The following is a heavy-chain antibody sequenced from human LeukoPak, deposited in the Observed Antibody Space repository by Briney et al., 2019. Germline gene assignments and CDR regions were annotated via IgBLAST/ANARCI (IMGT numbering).Heavy chain of an antibody. J-gene: IGHJ4*02. V-gene: IGHV4-4*07. CDR2: IYISGDT. CDR1: GASISSYY. Sequence: SETLSLTCIVSGASISSYYWTWIQQPAGKGLEWIGHIYISGDTNCNPSLKSRVTMSVDTSKNQFSLKLTSVTAADTALYYCARGRGWLDSWGRGTLVTVSS. CDR3: ARGRGWLDS. D-gene: IGHD6-19*01.